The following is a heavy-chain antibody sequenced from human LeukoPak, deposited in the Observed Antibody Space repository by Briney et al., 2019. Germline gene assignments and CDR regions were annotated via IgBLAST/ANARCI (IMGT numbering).Heavy chain of an antibody. D-gene: IGHD4-11*01. CDR2: LSGSGDSK. CDR1: GFTFSDYY. CDR3: ARRAYSNHFFDY. Sequence: GGSLGLSCVASGFTFSDYYMSWVRQAPGKGLEWVSDLSGSGDSKFYADSVKGRFTVSRDNARKSLYLQVNSLRAEDTAFYYCARRAYSNHFFDYWGQGTLVTVSP. V-gene: IGHV3-11*01. J-gene: IGHJ4*02.